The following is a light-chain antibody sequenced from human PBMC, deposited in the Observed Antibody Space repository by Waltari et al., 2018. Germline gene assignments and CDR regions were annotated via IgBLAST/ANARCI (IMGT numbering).Light chain of an antibody. CDR2: SNK. J-gene: IGLJ2*01. V-gene: IGLV1-44*01. CDR1: TSNIGSNV. CDR3: SAWDDSLNGHVV. Sequence: QSLLTQPPSVSGTPGQRVTISCSGSTSNIGSNVVSWYQQLPGAAPKPLIHSNKQRPSGVPGRFSCSKSGTSASLAISGLQSADEADYCCSAWDDSLNGHVVFGGGTKLIVL.